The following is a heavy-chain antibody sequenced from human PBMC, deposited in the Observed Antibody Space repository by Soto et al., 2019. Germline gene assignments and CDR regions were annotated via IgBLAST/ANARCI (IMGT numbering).Heavy chain of an antibody. Sequence: SETLSLTCTVSGGSISSYYWSWIRQPPGKGLEWIGYIYYSGSTNYNPSLKSRVTISVDTSKNQFSLKLSSVTAADTAVYYCARDDTIFGVVTESYYMDVWGKGTTVTVSS. D-gene: IGHD3-3*01. V-gene: IGHV4-59*01. CDR1: GGSISSYY. CDR3: ARDDTIFGVVTESYYMDV. CDR2: IYYSGST. J-gene: IGHJ6*03.